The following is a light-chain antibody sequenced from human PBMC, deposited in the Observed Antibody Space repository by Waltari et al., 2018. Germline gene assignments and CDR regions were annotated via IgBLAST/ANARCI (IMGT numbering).Light chain of an antibody. V-gene: IGKV1-5*03. J-gene: IGKJ2*01. CDR3: QQYSSELYT. CDR1: QSISDW. CDR2: KAS. Sequence: DIQMTQSPSTLSASVGDRVTITCRARQSISDWLAWYQQKPGKAPKLLIQKASTLKSGVPSRFSGSGSGTEFTLTVTSLQPDDVATYFCQQYSSELYTFGQGTKLEI.